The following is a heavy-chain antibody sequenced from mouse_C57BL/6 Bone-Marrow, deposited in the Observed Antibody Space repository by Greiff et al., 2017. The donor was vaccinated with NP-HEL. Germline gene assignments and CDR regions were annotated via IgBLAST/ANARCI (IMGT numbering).Heavy chain of an antibody. CDR1: GYTFTSYG. Sequence: QVQLQQSGAELARPGASVKLSCKASGYTFTSYGISWVKQRTGQGLEWIGEIYPRSGNTYYNEKFKGKATLTADKSSSTAYMELRSLTSEDSAVYCCARDYYGSSYSYWYFDVWGTGTTVTVSS. J-gene: IGHJ1*03. V-gene: IGHV1-81*01. CDR2: IYPRSGNT. CDR3: ARDYYGSSYSYWYFDV. D-gene: IGHD1-1*01.